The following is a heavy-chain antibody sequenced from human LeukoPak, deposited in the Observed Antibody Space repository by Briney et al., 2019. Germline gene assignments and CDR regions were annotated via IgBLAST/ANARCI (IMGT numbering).Heavy chain of an antibody. CDR1: SGSISDYY. Sequence: SETLSLTCTVSSGSISDYYCSWIRQPAGKGLEWIGRIHTSGSTSSNPSLKSRVTMSADTSKNQYSLPLSSVTAANTAVYYCAREDCGGGSCNDAFXLWGQGKMVTVSP. J-gene: IGHJ3*01. CDR2: IHTSGST. D-gene: IGHD2-15*01. CDR3: AREDCGGGSCNDAFXL. V-gene: IGHV4-4*07.